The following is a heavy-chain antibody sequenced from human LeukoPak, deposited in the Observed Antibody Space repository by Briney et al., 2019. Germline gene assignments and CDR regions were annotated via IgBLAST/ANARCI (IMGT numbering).Heavy chain of an antibody. J-gene: IGHJ3*02. D-gene: IGHD2-2*01. Sequence: SETLSLTCTVSGGSMRSYYWSWIRQPPGKGPEWIGYIYYSGSTNYNPSLKSRVTISVDTSKNHFSLKLSSVTAADTAVYYCTRNQLLSLDAFDIWGQGTMVTVSS. V-gene: IGHV4-59*08. CDR2: IYYSGST. CDR3: TRNQLLSLDAFDI. CDR1: GGSMRSYY.